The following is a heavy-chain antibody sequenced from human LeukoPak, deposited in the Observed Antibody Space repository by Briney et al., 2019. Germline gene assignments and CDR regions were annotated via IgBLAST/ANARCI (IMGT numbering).Heavy chain of an antibody. Sequence: PSETLSLTCAVYGGSFSGYYWSWIRQPPGKGLEWIGEINHSGSTNYNPSLKSRVTISVDTSKNQFSLKLSSVTAADTAVYYCAREVEGYYYDSSGYYCGQGTLVTVSS. V-gene: IGHV4-34*01. J-gene: IGHJ4*02. CDR3: AREVEGYYYDSSGYY. CDR1: GGSFSGYY. CDR2: INHSGST. D-gene: IGHD3-22*01.